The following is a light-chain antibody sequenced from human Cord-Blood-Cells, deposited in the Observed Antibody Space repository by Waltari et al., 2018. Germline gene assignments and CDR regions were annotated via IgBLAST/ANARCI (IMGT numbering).Light chain of an antibody. V-gene: IGLV2-8*01. CDR2: EVS. Sequence: QSALTQPPSASGSPGQSVTISCTGTSSDVGGYNYVSWYQQHPGKAPKLMIYEVSTRHSGVPDRFSGSKSDNTASLTVSGLQAEDEADYYCSSYAGSNNLVFGGGTKLTVL. CDR1: SSDVGGYNY. J-gene: IGLJ3*02. CDR3: SSYAGSNNLV.